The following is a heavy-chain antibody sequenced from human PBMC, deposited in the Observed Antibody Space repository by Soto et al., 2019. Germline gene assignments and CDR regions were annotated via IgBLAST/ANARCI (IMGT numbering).Heavy chain of an antibody. V-gene: IGHV3-48*02. CDR1: GFTFSSYS. CDR3: ARDSGKAGADDY. CDR2: ISSSTSII. D-gene: IGHD6-13*01. J-gene: IGHJ4*02. Sequence: HPGGSLRLSCAASGFTFSSYSMTWVRQAPGKGLEWVSYISSSTSIIYYADSVKGRFTISRDNAKNSLYLHMNSLRDEDTAVYYCARDSGKAGADDYWGQGTLVTV.